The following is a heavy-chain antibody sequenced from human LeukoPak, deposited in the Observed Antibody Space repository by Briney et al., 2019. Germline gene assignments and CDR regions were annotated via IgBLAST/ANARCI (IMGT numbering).Heavy chain of an antibody. D-gene: IGHD4-17*01. V-gene: IGHV3-23*01. CDR2: ITGGGSST. CDR1: GFTFSDYA. Sequence: PGGSLRLSCAASGFTFSDYAMNWVRQAPGKGLEWVSGITGGGSSTYYADSVNGRFTISKDDSKNTLYLQMNSLRAEDTAVYYRAKTYGDNGRFHYWGQGTLVTVSS. CDR3: AKTYGDNGRFHY. J-gene: IGHJ4*02.